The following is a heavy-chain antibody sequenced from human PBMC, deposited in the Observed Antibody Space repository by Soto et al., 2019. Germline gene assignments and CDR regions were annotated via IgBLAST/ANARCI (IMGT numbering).Heavy chain of an antibody. V-gene: IGHV3-11*01. J-gene: IGHJ6*03. CDR2: ISSSGSTI. CDR1: GFTFSDYY. D-gene: IGHD3-3*01. Sequence: GGSLRLSCAASGFTFSDYYMSWIRQAPGKGLEWVSYISSSGSTIYYADSVKGRFTISRDNAKNSLYSQMNSLRAEDTAVYYCARDFNDFWSGYYTPNRYYYYYYMDVWGKGTTVTVSS. CDR3: ARDFNDFWSGYYTPNRYYYYYYMDV.